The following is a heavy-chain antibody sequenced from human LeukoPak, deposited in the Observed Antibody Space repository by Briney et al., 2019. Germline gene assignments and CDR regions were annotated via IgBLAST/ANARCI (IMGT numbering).Heavy chain of an antibody. Sequence: ASVKVSCKASGYTFTNYHINWVRQATGQGLGWMGWMNPNNGDSGYAQKFQGRVTITRDTSISTSYMELRSLSSDDTAVYFCARTTSFTASGYDYWGQGTLVTVSS. D-gene: IGHD6-25*01. V-gene: IGHV1-8*03. CDR2: MNPNNGDS. CDR1: GYTFTNYH. J-gene: IGHJ4*02. CDR3: ARTTSFTASGYDY.